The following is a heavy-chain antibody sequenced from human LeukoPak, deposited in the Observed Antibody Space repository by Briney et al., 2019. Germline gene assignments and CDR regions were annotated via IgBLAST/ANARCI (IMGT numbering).Heavy chain of an antibody. D-gene: IGHD3-22*01. V-gene: IGHV4-59*01. Sequence: SETLSLTCTVSGGSISSYYWSWIRQPPGKGPEWIGYIYYSGSTNYNPSLKSRVTISVDTSKNQFSLKLSSVTAADTAVYYCARERTYYDSSGPYDAFDIWGQGTMVTVSS. CDR2: IYYSGST. CDR1: GGSISSYY. J-gene: IGHJ3*02. CDR3: ARERTYYDSSGPYDAFDI.